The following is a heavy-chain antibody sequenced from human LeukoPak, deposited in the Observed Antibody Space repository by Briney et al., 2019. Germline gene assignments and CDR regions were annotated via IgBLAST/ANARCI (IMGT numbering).Heavy chain of an antibody. CDR2: IYYSGST. J-gene: IGHJ4*02. D-gene: IGHD6-6*01. V-gene: IGHV4-59*01. Sequence: SETLSLTCTVSGGSISSYYWSWIRQPPGKGLEWIGYIYYSGSTNYNPSLKSRVTISGDTSKNQFSLKLSSVTAADTAVYYCARSSVYSSSEAHGYYFDYWGQGTLVTVSS. CDR3: ARSSVYSSSEAHGYYFDY. CDR1: GGSISSYY.